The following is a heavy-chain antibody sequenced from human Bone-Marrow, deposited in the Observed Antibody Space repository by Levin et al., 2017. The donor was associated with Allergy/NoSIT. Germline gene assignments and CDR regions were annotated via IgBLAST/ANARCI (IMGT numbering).Heavy chain of an antibody. Sequence: AGGSLRLSCVASGIAFSNSIMHWVRQAPGKGLEWVSALSFDGYSRDFADSVKGRFTISRDDSRNTVGLQMDSLRGEDTAVYDCAREGHTSGRCGCFDDWGQGTTVTVSP. J-gene: IGHJ3*01. CDR3: AREGHTSGRCGCFDD. V-gene: IGHV3-30-3*01. CDR1: GIAFSNSI. CDR2: LSFDGYSR. D-gene: IGHD6-19*01.